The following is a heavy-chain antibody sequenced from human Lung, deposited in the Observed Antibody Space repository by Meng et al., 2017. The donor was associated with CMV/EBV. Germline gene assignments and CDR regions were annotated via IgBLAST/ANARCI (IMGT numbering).Heavy chain of an antibody. CDR2: ISSSSSYI. J-gene: IGHJ6*02. CDR1: GFTFSSYS. D-gene: IGHD2-8*01. CDR3: ARAMGRYCTNGVCANYYYYYGMDV. Sequence: SCAASGFTFSSYSMNWVRQAPGKGLEWVSSISSSSSYIYYADSVKGRFTIPRDNAKNSLYLQMNSLRAEDTAVYYCARAMGRYCTNGVCANYYYYYGMDVWXQGTXVTVSS. V-gene: IGHV3-21*01.